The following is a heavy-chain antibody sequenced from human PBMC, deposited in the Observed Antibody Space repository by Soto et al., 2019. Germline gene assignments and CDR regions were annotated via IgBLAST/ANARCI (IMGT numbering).Heavy chain of an antibody. Sequence: QVQLVLSGAEVKKPGSSVKVSCKASGGTFSSYAISWVRQAPGQGLEWMGGIIPIFGTANYAQKFQGRVTITADESTSTAYMELSSLRSEDTAVYYCARGGELRDIVLVPAAIGYYWGQGTLVTVSS. CDR2: IIPIFGTA. D-gene: IGHD2-2*01. CDR3: ARGGELRDIVLVPAAIGYY. V-gene: IGHV1-69*12. CDR1: GGTFSSYA. J-gene: IGHJ4*02.